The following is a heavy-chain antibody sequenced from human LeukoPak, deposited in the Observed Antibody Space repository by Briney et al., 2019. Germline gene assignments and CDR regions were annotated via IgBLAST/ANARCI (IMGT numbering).Heavy chain of an antibody. CDR1: GYTFTSYG. J-gene: IGHJ4*02. Sequence: ASVKVSCKASGYTFTSYGISWVRQAPGQGLEWMGWISAYNGNTNYAQKLQGRVTMTTYTSTSTAYMELRSLRSDDTAVYYCARGGVPATAIPQFDYWGQGTLVTVSS. V-gene: IGHV1-18*01. D-gene: IGHD2-2*02. CDR3: ARGGVPATAIPQFDY. CDR2: ISAYNGNT.